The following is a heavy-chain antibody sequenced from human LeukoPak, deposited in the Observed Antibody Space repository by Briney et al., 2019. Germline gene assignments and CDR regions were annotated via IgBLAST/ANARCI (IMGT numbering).Heavy chain of an antibody. J-gene: IGHJ4*02. CDR3: ARDPAGHGRYFDY. CDR2: IHTSGTT. CDR1: GGSINGYF. D-gene: IGHD1-14*01. Sequence: SSETLSLTWTVSGGSINGYFCTWLRQSAGAGLECIGRIHTSGTTYYNPSLKSRVSMSVGTSNNKFSLRLNSVTAADTAVYYCARDPAGHGRYFDYWGQGALVTVSS. V-gene: IGHV4-4*07.